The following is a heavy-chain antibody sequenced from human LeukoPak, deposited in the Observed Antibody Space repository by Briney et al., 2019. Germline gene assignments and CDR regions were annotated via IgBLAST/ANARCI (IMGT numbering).Heavy chain of an antibody. Sequence: GGSLRLSCAASGFTFSSYGMHWVRQAPGKGLEWVAVISYDGSNKYYADSVKGRFTISRDNSKNTLYLQMNSLRAEDTAVYHCAKDRREWLLGWFDPWGQGTLVTVSS. CDR2: ISYDGSNK. CDR1: GFTFSSYG. CDR3: AKDRREWLLGWFDP. V-gene: IGHV3-30*18. J-gene: IGHJ5*02. D-gene: IGHD3-3*01.